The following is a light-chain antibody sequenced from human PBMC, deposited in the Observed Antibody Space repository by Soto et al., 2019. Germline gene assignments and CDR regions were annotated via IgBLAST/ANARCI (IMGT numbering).Light chain of an antibody. V-gene: IGKV3-20*01. CDR2: GAS. CDR1: QSVSSSY. J-gene: IGKJ1*01. CDR3: QQYGSSPET. Sequence: EIVLTQSPGTLSLSPGERATLSCRASQSVSSSYIAWYQQKPGQASRLLIYGASSRATGIPDRFSGSGSGTDFTLPISRLEPEDFAVYYCQQYGSSPETFGQGTKVDIK.